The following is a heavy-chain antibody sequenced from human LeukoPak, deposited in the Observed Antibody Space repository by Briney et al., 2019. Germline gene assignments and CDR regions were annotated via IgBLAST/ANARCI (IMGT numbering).Heavy chain of an antibody. CDR2: IYYSGNT. D-gene: IGHD5-18*01. CDR1: GGSISSSSYY. J-gene: IGHJ6*03. CDR3: ARVTATYYYYYMDV. Sequence: WETLSLTCTVSGGSISSSSYYWGWIRQPPGKGPEWIGSIYYSGNTYYNPSVKGRVIVSSDTSKNQFSLKLSSVTAADTAVYYCARVTATYYYYYMDVWGKGTTVTVSS. V-gene: IGHV4-39*07.